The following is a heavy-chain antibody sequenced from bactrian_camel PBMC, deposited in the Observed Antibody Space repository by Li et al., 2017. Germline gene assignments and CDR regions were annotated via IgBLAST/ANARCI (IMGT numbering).Heavy chain of an antibody. D-gene: IGHD6*01. CDR3: AAGGNWYCGLSLSSDYNY. CDR2: IAYDGWVT. CDR1: GFQFSDYP. J-gene: IGHJ4*01. Sequence: QLVESGGGLVPPGGSLRLSCAASGFQFSDYPMSWVRQAPGKGLEWVAQIAYDGWVTRYHDSAKGRFTISRDNARNTLYLQMNSLKPEDTAMYYCAAGGNWYCGLSLSSDYNYWGQGTQVTVS. V-gene: IGHV3S42*01.